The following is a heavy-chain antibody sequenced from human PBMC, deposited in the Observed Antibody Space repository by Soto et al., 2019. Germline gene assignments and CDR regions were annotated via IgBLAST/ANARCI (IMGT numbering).Heavy chain of an antibody. CDR3: ARERSAWYGMDV. V-gene: IGHV1-3*01. CDR1: GYTFITYA. J-gene: IGHJ6*02. CDR2: LNAANGNT. Sequence: QVQLVQSGAEVKEPGASENISCKASGYTFITYAMHWVRQAPGQRLEWMGWLNAANGNTKYSEKLQGRVTITRDTSASAAYMELSRLRSEDTAVYYSARERSAWYGMDVWGQGTTVTVSS.